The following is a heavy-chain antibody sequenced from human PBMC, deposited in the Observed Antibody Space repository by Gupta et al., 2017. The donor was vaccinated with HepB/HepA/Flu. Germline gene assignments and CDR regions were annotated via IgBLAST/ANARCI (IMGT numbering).Heavy chain of an antibody. D-gene: IGHD3-10*01. V-gene: IGHV3-7*01. Sequence: EVQLVESGGGLVQPGGSLRLSCAASGFMFNNYWMSWVRQAPGKGLEWVANIKQDGSEKYYVDYVKGRFTISRDNAKNSLYLQMNSLRAEDTAVYYCAREVAYYGSGSYYGAFDVWGQGTMVTVSS. J-gene: IGHJ3*01. CDR1: GFMFNNYW. CDR2: IKQDGSEK. CDR3: AREVAYYGSGSYYGAFDV.